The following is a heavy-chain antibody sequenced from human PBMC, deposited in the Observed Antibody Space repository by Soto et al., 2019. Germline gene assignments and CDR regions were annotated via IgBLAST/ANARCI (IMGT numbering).Heavy chain of an antibody. CDR1: GDIFSNYA. Sequence: SVKVSCKASGDIFSNYAISWVRQAPGHGLEWMGGIIPFLFTPRYTQKFQGRLTITADESTNTAYMELTRLTFEDTAVYYCAREGWQKLVALYYYSGMDVWGQGPTVTVSS. CDR2: IIPFLFTP. V-gene: IGHV1-69*13. CDR3: AREGWQKLVALYYYSGMDV. D-gene: IGHD6-13*01. J-gene: IGHJ6*02.